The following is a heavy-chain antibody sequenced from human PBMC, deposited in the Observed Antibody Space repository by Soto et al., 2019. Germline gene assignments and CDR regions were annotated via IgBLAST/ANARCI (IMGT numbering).Heavy chain of an antibody. V-gene: IGHV4-59*08. D-gene: IGHD6-19*01. J-gene: IGHJ5*02. Sequence: SETLSLTCTVSGGSISPYYWSWIRQPPGKELEWIGHLYYNGNTNYNPSLLGRVTMSVDTSKNQFSLKLGSVTATDTAVYYCTKLISSAWYLVAWGQGTLVTVSS. CDR1: GGSISPYY. CDR2: LYYNGNT. CDR3: TKLISSAWYLVA.